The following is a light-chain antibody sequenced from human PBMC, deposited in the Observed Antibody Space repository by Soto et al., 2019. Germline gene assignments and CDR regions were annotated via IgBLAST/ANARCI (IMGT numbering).Light chain of an antibody. V-gene: IGLV3-21*04. CDR2: YDR. CDR3: QVWDSSSDHSV. Sequence: SYELTQPPSVSVAPGKTATITCGANKIGSESVHWYQQKPGQAPVVVIYYDRDRPSGIPDRFSGSNSGNTATLSISRVEAGDEADYYCQVWDSSSDHSVFGTGTKLTVL. J-gene: IGLJ1*01. CDR1: KIGSES.